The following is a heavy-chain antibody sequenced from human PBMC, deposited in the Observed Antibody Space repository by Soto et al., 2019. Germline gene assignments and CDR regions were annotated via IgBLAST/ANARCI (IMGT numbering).Heavy chain of an antibody. CDR2: IYYSGST. CDR1: GGSISSGGYY. D-gene: IGHD6-13*01. J-gene: IGHJ4*02. CDR3: ARVRAAADYFDY. Sequence: SETLSLTCTVSGGSISSGGYYWSWIRQHPGKGLEWIGYIYYSGSTYYNPSLKSRVTISVDTSKNQFSLKLSSVTAADTAVYYCARVRAAADYFDYWGQGTLVTVSS. V-gene: IGHV4-31*03.